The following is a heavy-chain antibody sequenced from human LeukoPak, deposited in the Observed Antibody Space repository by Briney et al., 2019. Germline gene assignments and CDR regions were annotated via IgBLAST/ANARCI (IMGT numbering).Heavy chain of an antibody. D-gene: IGHD5/OR15-5a*01. Sequence: ETLSLTCTVSGGSISSTSYYWGWIRQPPGKGLEWVSTISGSGGSTYYADSVKGRFTISRDNSKNTLYLQMNSLRAEDTAVYYCAKGGLRNWFDPWGQGTLVTVSS. CDR1: GGSISSTSYY. J-gene: IGHJ5*02. CDR3: AKGGLRNWFDP. CDR2: ISGSGGST. V-gene: IGHV3-23*01.